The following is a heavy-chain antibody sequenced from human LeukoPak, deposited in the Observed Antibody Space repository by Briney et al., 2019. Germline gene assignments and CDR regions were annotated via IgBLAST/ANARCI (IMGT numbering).Heavy chain of an antibody. J-gene: IGHJ4*02. D-gene: IGHD3-10*01. V-gene: IGHV4-30-2*01. CDR1: GGSISSGGYS. Sequence: SETLSLTCAVSGGSISSGGYSWRWIRQPPGKDLEWIVYIYHSGSTYYNPSLKSRATISVDRTKTQFSLKLSSVPAADTAVYYCARDGGSSYYYGSGSPHYWGQGTLVTVSS. CDR2: IYHSGST. CDR3: ARDGGSSYYYGSGSPHY.